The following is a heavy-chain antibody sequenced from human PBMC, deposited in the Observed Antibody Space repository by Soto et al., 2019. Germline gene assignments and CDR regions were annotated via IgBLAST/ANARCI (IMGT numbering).Heavy chain of an antibody. CDR2: IDPNDSFI. J-gene: IGHJ3*02. CDR1: GYRFTGFW. D-gene: IGHD2-15*01. CDR3: ARPASGGSRDAFDI. V-gene: IGHV5-10-1*01. Sequence: PGESLKISCQGPGYRFTGFWLNWVRQRPGKGLEWVGRIDPNDSFINYSPPFEGHVTISADKSISTAYLQWTRLQAADTAIYYCARPASGGSRDAFDIWGQRTMVTVSS.